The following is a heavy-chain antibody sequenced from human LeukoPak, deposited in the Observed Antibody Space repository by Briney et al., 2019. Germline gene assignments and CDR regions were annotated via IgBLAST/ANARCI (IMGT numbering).Heavy chain of an antibody. Sequence: PSETLSLTCTVSGGSISSGSYYWSWIRQPAGKGLEWIGRIYTSGSTNYNPSLKSRVTISVDTSKNQFSLKLSSVTAADTAVYYCARSRLYDSSGYYLPAGYYYYYGMDVWGQGTTVTVSS. D-gene: IGHD3-22*01. CDR2: IYTSGST. CDR3: ARSRLYDSSGYYLPAGYYYYYGMDV. J-gene: IGHJ6*02. V-gene: IGHV4-61*02. CDR1: GGSISSGSYY.